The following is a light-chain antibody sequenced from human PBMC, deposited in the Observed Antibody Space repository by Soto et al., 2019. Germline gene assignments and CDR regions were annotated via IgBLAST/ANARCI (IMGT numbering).Light chain of an antibody. V-gene: IGLV2-14*03. CDR1: SSDVGGYNF. Sequence: QSALTQPASVFGSPGQSITISCTGTSSDVGGYNFVSWYQQLPGKAPKLMIYEVTSWPSGVSNRFSGSKSGNTASLTISGLQPEDEAEYYCSSYTTSSTVVFGTGTRSPS. J-gene: IGLJ1*01. CDR3: SSYTTSSTVV. CDR2: EVT.